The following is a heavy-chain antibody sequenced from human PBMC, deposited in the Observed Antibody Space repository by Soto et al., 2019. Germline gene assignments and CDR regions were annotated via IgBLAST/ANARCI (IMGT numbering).Heavy chain of an antibody. CDR2: ISYDGSNK. CDR1: GFTFSSYA. V-gene: IGHV3-30-3*01. Sequence: PGGSLRLSCAASGFTFSSYAMHWVRQAPGKGLEWVAVISYDGSNKYYADSVKGRFTISRDNSKNTLYLQMNSLRAEDTAVYYCARGWYYYDSSGYYSFDYWGQGTLVTVAS. CDR3: ARGWYYYDSSGYYSFDY. J-gene: IGHJ4*02. D-gene: IGHD3-22*01.